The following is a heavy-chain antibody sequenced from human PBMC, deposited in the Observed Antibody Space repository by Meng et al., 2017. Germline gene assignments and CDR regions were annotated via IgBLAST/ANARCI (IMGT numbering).Heavy chain of an antibody. D-gene: IGHD6-13*01. Sequence: LMEARPTLVQPPQTRPLSRHLSGSCPPPCGVVVGWIRQPPGKALECLALIYWDNDKRYNPSLKNRLTITKDASRNQVVLKMTNMDPVDTATYFCAHRLAYSTNYNVGWFDPWGQGTLVTVSS. CDR3: AHRLAYSTNYNVGWFDP. CDR1: GSCPPPCGVV. J-gene: IGHJ5*02. V-gene: IGHV2-5*02. CDR2: IYWDNDK.